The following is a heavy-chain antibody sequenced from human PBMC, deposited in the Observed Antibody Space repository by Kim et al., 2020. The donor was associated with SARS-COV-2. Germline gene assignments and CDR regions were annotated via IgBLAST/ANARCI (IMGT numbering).Heavy chain of an antibody. Sequence: GGSLRLSCAASGFTFSSYSMRWVRQAPGKGLEWVSSITSGGSPFYADSVKGRFTISRDNFKNTLYLQMNSLRAEGTAIYYCAKRSVAGAPAASDYWGQGTLVTVSS. CDR2: ITSGGSP. CDR1: GFTFSSYS. J-gene: IGHJ4*02. V-gene: IGHV3-23*01. D-gene: IGHD6-25*01. CDR3: AKRSVAGAPAASDY.